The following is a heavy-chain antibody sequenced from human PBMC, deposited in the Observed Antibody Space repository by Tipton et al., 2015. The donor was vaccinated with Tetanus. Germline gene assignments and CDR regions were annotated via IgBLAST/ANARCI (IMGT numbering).Heavy chain of an antibody. CDR1: GYTFTSYG. D-gene: IGHD1-14*01. Sequence: QLVQPGDEVKRPGASVKVSCKASGYTFTSYGINWVRQAPGQGLEWMGWVSAYNGRTNYAQKVRDRVTMTTDTSTSTAYMELRSLRSDDTALYYCARDVRAEMGFDYWGRGTRVTVSS. CDR3: ARDVRAEMGFDY. CDR2: VSAYNGRT. V-gene: IGHV1-18*01. J-gene: IGHJ4*02.